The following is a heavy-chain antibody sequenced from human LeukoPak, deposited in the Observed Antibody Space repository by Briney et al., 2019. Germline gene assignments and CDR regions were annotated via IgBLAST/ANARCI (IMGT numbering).Heavy chain of an antibody. CDR3: ARDLAMYSPDLDY. CDR2: INPKTGVT. J-gene: IGHJ4*02. D-gene: IGHD1-26*01. Sequence: ASVKVSCKASGYTFTDYYMHWVRQAPGHGLEWMGWINPKTGVTKYAQNFQGRVTMTRDTSISTAYMEVSRLRSDDTAVFYCARDLAMYSPDLDYWGQGTLVTVSS. CDR1: GYTFTDYY. V-gene: IGHV1-2*02.